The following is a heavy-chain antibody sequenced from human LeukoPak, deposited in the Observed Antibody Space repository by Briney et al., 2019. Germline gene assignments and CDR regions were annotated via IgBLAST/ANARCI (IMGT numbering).Heavy chain of an antibody. Sequence: SETLSLTCTVSGGSISTYYWSWIRQPPGKGLEWIGYIYYSGNTNYNPSLKSRITISVDTSKNQFSLKLTSVTAADTAVYYCARAPIPGYGHYYFDYWGQGTLVTVSS. CDR1: GGSISTYY. V-gene: IGHV4-59*08. J-gene: IGHJ4*02. CDR3: ARAPIPGYGHYYFDY. D-gene: IGHD5-18*01. CDR2: IYYSGNT.